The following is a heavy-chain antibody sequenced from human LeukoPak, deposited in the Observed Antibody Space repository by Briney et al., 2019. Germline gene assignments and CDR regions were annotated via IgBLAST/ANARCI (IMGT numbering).Heavy chain of an antibody. CDR2: INPSGGST. Sequence: ASVKVSCKASGYTFTSYYIHWVRQAPGQGLEWMGRINPSGGSTSYAQKFQGRVTMTRDTSTSTVYMELSSLRSEDTAVYYCARDSSMVRGVISAFDIWGQGTMVTVSS. CDR1: GYTFTSYY. J-gene: IGHJ3*02. D-gene: IGHD3-10*01. CDR3: ARDSSMVRGVISAFDI. V-gene: IGHV1-46*01.